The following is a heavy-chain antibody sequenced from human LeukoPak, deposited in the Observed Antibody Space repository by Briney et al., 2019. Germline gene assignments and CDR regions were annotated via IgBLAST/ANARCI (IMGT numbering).Heavy chain of an antibody. Sequence: GASVKVSCKASGYTFTGYYMHWVRQAPGQGLEWMGWINPNSGGTNYAQKFQGRVTMTRDTSISTAYMELSRLRSDDTAVYYCATGLEKVRGGCGYYYYGMDVWGQGTTVTVSS. V-gene: IGHV1-2*02. CDR3: ATGLEKVRGGCGYYYYGMDV. CDR1: GYTFTGYY. CDR2: INPNSGGT. D-gene: IGHD3-10*01. J-gene: IGHJ6*02.